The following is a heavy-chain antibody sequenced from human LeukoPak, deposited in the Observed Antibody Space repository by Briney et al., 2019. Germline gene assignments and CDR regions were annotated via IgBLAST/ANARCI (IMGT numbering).Heavy chain of an antibody. J-gene: IGHJ4*02. V-gene: IGHV3-21*01. CDR1: GFTFSSYS. CDR3: ARAVDTAMVF. CDR2: ISSSSSYI. D-gene: IGHD5-18*01. Sequence: GGSLRLSCAASGFTFSSYSMNWVRQAPGKGVEWVSSISSSSSYIYCADSVKARFTISRDNAKNSLYLQMNSLRAEDTAVYYCARAVDTAMVFRGQGTLVTVSS.